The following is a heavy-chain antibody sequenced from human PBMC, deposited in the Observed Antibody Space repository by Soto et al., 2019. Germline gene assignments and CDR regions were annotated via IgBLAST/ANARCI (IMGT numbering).Heavy chain of an antibody. CDR1: GGSISSYY. CDR3: ARGNYDFWSGKNYYMEV. D-gene: IGHD3-3*01. J-gene: IGHJ6*03. Sequence: PSETLSLTCTVSGGSISSYYWSWIRQPPGKGLEWIGYIYYSGSTNYNPSLKSRVTISVDTSKNQFSLKLSSVTAADTAVYYCARGNYDFWSGKNYYMEVWGKGTTVTVSS. V-gene: IGHV4-59*01. CDR2: IYYSGST.